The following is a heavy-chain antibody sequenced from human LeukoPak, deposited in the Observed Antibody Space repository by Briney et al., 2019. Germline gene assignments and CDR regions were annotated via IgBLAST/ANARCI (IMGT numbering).Heavy chain of an antibody. V-gene: IGHV3-7*01. D-gene: IGHD2-2*01. CDR2: IKQDVTEK. J-gene: IGHJ6*01. CDR3: GRWAVVVPAAPYFYYGMGL. Sequence: SLRLSCAVSGFTFSSYWMSWVRQAAGKGLEWVGNIKQDVTEKYYVDSVKGRFTISRDNAKNSLYLQMNSLRAEDTAVYCCGRWAVVVPAAPYFYYGMGLWAQGNTVSVSS. CDR1: GFTFSSYW.